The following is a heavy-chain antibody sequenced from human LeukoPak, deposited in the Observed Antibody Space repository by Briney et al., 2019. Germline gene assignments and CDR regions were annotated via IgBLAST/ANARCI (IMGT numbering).Heavy chain of an antibody. CDR1: GGSISSYY. D-gene: IGHD4-17*01. CDR2: IYYSGST. Sequence: SETLSLTCTVSGGSISSYYWSWIRQPPGKGLEWIGYIYYSGSTYYNPSLKSRVTISVDRSKDQFSLKLSSVTAADTAVYYCARGTGTSYPFWGQGTLVTVSS. V-gene: IGHV4-59*12. J-gene: IGHJ1*01. CDR3: ARGTGTSYPF.